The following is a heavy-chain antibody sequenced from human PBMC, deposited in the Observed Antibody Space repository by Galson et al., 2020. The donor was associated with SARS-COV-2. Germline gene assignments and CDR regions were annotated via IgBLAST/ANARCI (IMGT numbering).Heavy chain of an antibody. CDR1: GYTLTELS. Sequence: ASVKVSCKVSGYTLTELSMHWVRQAPGNGLEWMGGFDPEDGETIYAQKFQGRVTMTEDTSTDTAYMELSSLRSEDTAVYYCATGPAVTSYNWFDPWGQGTLVTVSS. J-gene: IGHJ5*02. CDR3: ATGPAVTSYNWFDP. CDR2: FDPEDGET. D-gene: IGHD4-17*01. V-gene: IGHV1-24*01.